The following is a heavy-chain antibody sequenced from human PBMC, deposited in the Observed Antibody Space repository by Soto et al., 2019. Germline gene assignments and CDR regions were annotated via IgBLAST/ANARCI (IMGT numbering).Heavy chain of an antibody. D-gene: IGHD6-19*01. CDR2: ISWNSGSM. J-gene: IGHJ4*02. CDR3: AKDAGYSSGWYGSVFDY. CDR1: GFTFDDYA. V-gene: IGHV3-9*01. Sequence: EVQLVESGGGLVQPGRSLRLSCAASGFTFDDYAMHWVRQAPGKGLEWVSGISWNSGSMGYADSVKGRFTISRDNAKNYMYLQMNSLRAEDTALYYCAKDAGYSSGWYGSVFDYWGQGPLVTVSS.